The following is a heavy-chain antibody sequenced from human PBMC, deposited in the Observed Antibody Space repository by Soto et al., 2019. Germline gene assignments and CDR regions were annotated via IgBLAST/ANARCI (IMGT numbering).Heavy chain of an antibody. CDR2: IYYSGST. CDR3: ARDLGIAAAGGPPFFDI. CDR1: GGSISSYY. D-gene: IGHD6-13*01. J-gene: IGHJ3*02. Sequence: SETLSLTCTVSGGSISSYYWSWIRQPPGKGLEWNGYIYYSGSTNYNPSLKSRVTISVDTSKNQFSLKLSSVTAADTAVYYCARDLGIAAAGGPPFFDIWGQGTMVTVSS. V-gene: IGHV4-59*01.